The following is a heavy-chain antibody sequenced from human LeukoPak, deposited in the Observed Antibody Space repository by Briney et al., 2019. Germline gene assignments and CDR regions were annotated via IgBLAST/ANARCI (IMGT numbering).Heavy chain of an antibody. CDR1: GGTFSSYA. J-gene: IGHJ5*02. CDR2: IIPIFGTA. V-gene: IGHV1-69*13. D-gene: IGHD6-13*01. CDR3: AREIAAAGTIWFDP. Sequence: SVKVSCKASGGTFSSYAISWVRQAPGQGLEWMGGIIPIFGTANYAQKFQGRVTITADESTSTAYMELSSLRSEDTAVYYCAREIAAAGTIWFDPWGQGTLVTVSS.